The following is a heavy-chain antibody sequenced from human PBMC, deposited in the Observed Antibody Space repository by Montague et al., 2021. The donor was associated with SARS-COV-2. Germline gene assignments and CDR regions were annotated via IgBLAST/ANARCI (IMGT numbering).Heavy chain of an antibody. CDR2: INHSGST. Sequence: SETLSLTCAVYGGSFSGYYWSWIRQPPGKGLEWIGEINHSGSTNYNPSLKSRVTISVDTSKNQFSLKLSSVTAADTAVYYRARGGYSSSWYGRRNWFDPWGQGTLVTVSS. CDR3: ARGGYSSSWYGRRNWFDP. D-gene: IGHD6-13*01. V-gene: IGHV4-34*01. J-gene: IGHJ5*02. CDR1: GGSFSGYY.